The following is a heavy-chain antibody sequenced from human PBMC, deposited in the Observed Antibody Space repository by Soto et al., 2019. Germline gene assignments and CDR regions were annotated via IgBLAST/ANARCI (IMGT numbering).Heavy chain of an antibody. CDR1: GGSISSGGYY. J-gene: IGHJ4*02. CDR2: IYYSGST. V-gene: IGHV4-31*03. CDR3: ATAWGGYFDY. Sequence: QVQLQESGPGLVKPSQTLSLTCTVSGGSISSGGYYWSWIRQHPGKGLEWIGYIYYSGSTHYNPCLKSRVTIPVDTSKNQFSLKLSSVTAADTAVYYSATAWGGYFDYWGQGTLVTVSS. D-gene: IGHD3-16*01.